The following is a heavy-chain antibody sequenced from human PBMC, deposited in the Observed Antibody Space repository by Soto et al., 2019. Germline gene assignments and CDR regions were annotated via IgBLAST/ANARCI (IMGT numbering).Heavy chain of an antibody. CDR2: INHSGST. V-gene: IGHV4-34*01. J-gene: IGHJ4*02. D-gene: IGHD6-6*01. Sequence: SETLSLTCAVYGGSFSGYYWSWIRQPPGKGLEWIGEINHSGSTNYNPSLKSRVTISVDTSKNQFSLKLSSVTAADTAVYYCARGCSRIAARPSKNDYWGQGTLVTVSS. CDR1: GGSFSGYY. CDR3: ARGCSRIAARPSKNDY.